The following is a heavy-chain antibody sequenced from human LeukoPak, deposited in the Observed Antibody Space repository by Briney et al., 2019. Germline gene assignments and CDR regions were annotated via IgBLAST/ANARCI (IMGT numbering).Heavy chain of an antibody. J-gene: IGHJ3*02. V-gene: IGHV3-21*01. CDR1: GFTFSSYS. Sequence: GGSLRLSCAASGFTFSSYSMNWVRRAPGKGLEWVSSISSSSSYIYYADSVKGRFTISRDNAKNSLYLQMNSLRAEDTAVYYCARFGEYDAFDIWGQGTMVTVSS. CDR3: ARFGEYDAFDI. CDR2: ISSSSSYI. D-gene: IGHD3-10*01.